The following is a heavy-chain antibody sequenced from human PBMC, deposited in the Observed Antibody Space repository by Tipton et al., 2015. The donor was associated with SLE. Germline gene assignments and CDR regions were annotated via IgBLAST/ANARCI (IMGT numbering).Heavy chain of an antibody. V-gene: IGHV4-34*01. CDR2: INHSGST. CDR1: GGSFSGYY. D-gene: IGHD3-3*02. CDR3: ARGHSDAFDI. J-gene: IGHJ3*02. Sequence: LRLSCAVYGGSFSGYYWSWIRQPPGKGLEWIGEINHSGSTNYNPSLKSRVTISVDTSKNQFSLKLSSVTAADTAVYYCARGHSDAFDIWGQGTMVTVSS.